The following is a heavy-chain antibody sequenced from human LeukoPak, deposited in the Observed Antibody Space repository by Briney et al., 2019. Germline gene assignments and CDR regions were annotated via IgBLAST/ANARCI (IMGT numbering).Heavy chain of an antibody. J-gene: IGHJ5*02. D-gene: IGHD3-10*01. CDR2: IYYNGST. CDR3: ARAVGYYGSGTSGEEWFDP. Sequence: PSATLSLTCIVSGGSVGSFSWSWIRPSPGKGLERIGFIYYNGSTNYNPSLKSRVTISVDRSKSQFSLKLSSVTAADTALYYCARAVGYYGSGTSGEEWFDPWGQGTLVTVSS. V-gene: IGHV4-59*08. CDR1: GGSVGSFS.